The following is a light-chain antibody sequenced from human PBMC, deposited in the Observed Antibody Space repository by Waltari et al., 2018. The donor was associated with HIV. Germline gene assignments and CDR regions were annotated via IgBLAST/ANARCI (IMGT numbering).Light chain of an antibody. Sequence: QSALTQPASVSGSPGQSITISCTGTSSDVGGYKYVSWYQRYPGKAPKLMIYDVSNRPSWVSNRFSGPKSGNTASLTISGLQDEDEADYYCGSYTSSNTYVFGTGTKVTVL. V-gene: IGLV2-14*03. J-gene: IGLJ1*01. CDR3: GSYTSSNTYV. CDR1: SSDVGGYKY. CDR2: DVS.